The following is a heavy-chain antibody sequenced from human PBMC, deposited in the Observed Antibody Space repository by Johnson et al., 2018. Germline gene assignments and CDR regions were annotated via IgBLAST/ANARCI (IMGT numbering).Heavy chain of an antibody. CDR3: ARSEGDYGDYVAAFDI. J-gene: IGHJ3*02. CDR2: ISYDGSKK. CDR1: GFTFSSYD. D-gene: IGHD4-17*01. Sequence: QVQLVQSGGGVVQPGRSLRLSCAASGFTFSSYDMHWVRQVPGKGLEWVTNISYDGSKKYYADSVKGRFTISRDNSKNTLYLQMNSLRAEDTSGYYCARSEGDYGDYVAAFDIWGQGTMVTVSS. V-gene: IGHV3-30-3*01.